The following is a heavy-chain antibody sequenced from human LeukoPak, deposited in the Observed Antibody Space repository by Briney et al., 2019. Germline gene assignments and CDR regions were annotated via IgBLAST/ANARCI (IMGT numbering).Heavy chain of an antibody. CDR2: IIPIFGTA. CDR1: GGTFSSYA. Sequence: GASVKVSCKASGGTFSSYAISWVRQAPGQGLEWMGGIIPIFGTANYAQKFQGRVTITAGESTSTAYMELSSLRSEDTAVYYCARSGYYDFWSGYYNEKGPSTFYYYMDVWGKGTTVTVSS. D-gene: IGHD3-3*01. CDR3: ARSGYYDFWSGYYNEKGPSTFYYYMDV. J-gene: IGHJ6*03. V-gene: IGHV1-69*13.